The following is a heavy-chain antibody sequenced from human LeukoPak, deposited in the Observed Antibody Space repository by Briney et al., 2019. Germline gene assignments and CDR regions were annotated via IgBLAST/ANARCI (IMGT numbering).Heavy chain of an antibody. CDR2: ISGSGRYI. V-gene: IGHV3-21*01. CDR3: ARVTASGWYP. Sequence: GGSLRLSCAASGFTFSNYNMNWVRQAPGKGLEWVSSISGSGRYIYYADSVKGRFTISRDNAKNSLFLQMNRLRAEDTAVYYCARVTASGWYPWGQGTLVTVSS. D-gene: IGHD6-19*01. J-gene: IGHJ5*02. CDR1: GFTFSNYN.